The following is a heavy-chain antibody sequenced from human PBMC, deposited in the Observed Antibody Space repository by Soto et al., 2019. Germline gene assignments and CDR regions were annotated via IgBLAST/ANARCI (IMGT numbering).Heavy chain of an antibody. CDR2: TSYDGSNN. V-gene: IGHV3-33*05. CDR3: ARWGTTGGLDV. CDR1: GFTFRSYV. J-gene: IGHJ4*02. Sequence: QVQLVESGGGVVQPGTSLRLSCVGSGFTFRSYVIHWVRQAPGKGLEWVALTSYDGSNNFYGDSVKGRFTISRHNSRNTVELQMDRLRFGDTALYYCARWGTTGGLDVWGQGTLVSVSS. D-gene: IGHD3-16*01.